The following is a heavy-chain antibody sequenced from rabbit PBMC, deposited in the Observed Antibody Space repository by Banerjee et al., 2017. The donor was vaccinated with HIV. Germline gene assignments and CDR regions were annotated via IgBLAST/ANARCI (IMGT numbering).Heavy chain of an antibody. CDR2: INTSSVNT. CDR1: GFSFSSIYY. D-gene: IGHD8-1*01. Sequence: QEQLEESGGDLVKPEGSLTLTCTASGFSFSSIYYMCWVRQAPGKGLEWIACINTSSVNTVYSSWAKGRFTISKPSATTVTLQMTSLTAADTATYFSARSRYDGGSDLDLWGQGTLVTVS. V-gene: IGHV1S45*01. J-gene: IGHJ4*01. CDR3: ARSRYDGGSDLDL.